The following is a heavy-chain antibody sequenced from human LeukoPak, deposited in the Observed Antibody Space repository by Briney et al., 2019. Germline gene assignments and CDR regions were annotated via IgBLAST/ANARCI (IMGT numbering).Heavy chain of an antibody. CDR2: ISYDGSNK. Sequence: AGGSLRLSCAPSGFTFSSYAMHWVRQAPGKGLEWVAVISYDGSNKYYADSVKGRFTISRDNSKNTLYLQMNSLRAEDTAVYYCARDSSSGWYYFDYWGQGTLVTVSS. J-gene: IGHJ4*02. D-gene: IGHD6-19*01. CDR3: ARDSSSGWYYFDY. V-gene: IGHV3-30-3*01. CDR1: GFTFSSYA.